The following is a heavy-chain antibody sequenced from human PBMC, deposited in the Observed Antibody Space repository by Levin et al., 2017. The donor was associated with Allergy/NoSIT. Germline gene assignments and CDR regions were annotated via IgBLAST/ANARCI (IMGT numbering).Heavy chain of an antibody. J-gene: IGHJ5*02. Sequence: ASVKVSCKASGYTFTGYCMHWVRQAPGQGLEWVGRINPNSGGTNYAQKFQGRVTMTRDTSISTAYMELSRLRSDDTAVYYCAREGDVWFGSGRRGTWFDPWGQGTLVTVSS. V-gene: IGHV1-2*06. CDR2: INPNSGGT. CDR1: GYTFTGYC. D-gene: IGHD3-10*01. CDR3: AREGDVWFGSGRRGTWFDP.